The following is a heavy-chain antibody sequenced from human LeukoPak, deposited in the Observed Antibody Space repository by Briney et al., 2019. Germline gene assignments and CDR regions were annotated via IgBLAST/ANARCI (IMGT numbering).Heavy chain of an antibody. CDR1: GLPFSSYA. D-gene: IGHD1-14*01. J-gene: IGHJ4*02. CDR2: ISNSDDST. Sequence: PGGSLRLSCAASGLPFSSYAMSWVRQAPGKGLEWVSTISNSDDSTYYADSVKGRFTISRDNSENNLFLRMNSLRAEDTAVYYCAKATGYLLWGQGTLVIVSS. V-gene: IGHV3-23*01. CDR3: AKATGYLL.